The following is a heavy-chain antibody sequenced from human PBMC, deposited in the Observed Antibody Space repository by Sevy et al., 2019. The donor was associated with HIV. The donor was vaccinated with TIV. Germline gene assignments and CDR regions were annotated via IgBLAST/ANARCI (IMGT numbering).Heavy chain of an antibody. V-gene: IGHV3-23*01. CDR2: ISGSGGST. J-gene: IGHJ6*02. Sequence: GGSLRLSCAASGFTFSSYAMSWVRQAPGKGLEWVSAISGSGGSTYYADSVKGRFTISRDNSKNTLYLQMNSLRAEDTGVYYCAEESVVTIFGVGPPGVWGQGTTVTVSS. CDR3: AEESVVTIFGVGPPGV. D-gene: IGHD3-3*01. CDR1: GFTFSSYA.